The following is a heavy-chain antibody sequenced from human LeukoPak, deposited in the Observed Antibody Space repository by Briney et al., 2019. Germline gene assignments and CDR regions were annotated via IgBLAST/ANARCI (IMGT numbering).Heavy chain of an antibody. D-gene: IGHD3-22*01. CDR2: ISGSGGNT. Sequence: GGSLRLSCAASGFTSSNYGMTWVRQAPGKGLEWVSTISGSGGNTYYADSVKGRFTISRDNSKNTLYLQMNSLRAEDTAVYYCAKDLGSGYHNYYFDYWGQGTLVTVSS. CDR1: GFTSSNYG. V-gene: IGHV3-23*01. CDR3: AKDLGSGYHNYYFDY. J-gene: IGHJ4*02.